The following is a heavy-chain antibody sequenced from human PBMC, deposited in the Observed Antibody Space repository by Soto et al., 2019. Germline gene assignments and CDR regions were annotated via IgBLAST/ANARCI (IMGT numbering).Heavy chain of an antibody. CDR1: GFTFSNAW. Sequence: EVQLVESGGGLVKPGGSLRLSCAASGFTFSNAWMSWVRQAPGKGLEWVGRIKSKTDGGTTDYAAPVKGRFTISRDDSKSTLYLQMNRLKTEDTAVYYCTRDAATNDYGENGLDYSGQGTLVTVSS. J-gene: IGHJ4*02. D-gene: IGHD4-17*01. CDR2: IKSKTDGGTT. V-gene: IGHV3-15*01. CDR3: TRDAATNDYGENGLDY.